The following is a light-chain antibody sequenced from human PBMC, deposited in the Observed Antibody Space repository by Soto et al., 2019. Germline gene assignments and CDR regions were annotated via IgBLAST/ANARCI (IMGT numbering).Light chain of an antibody. CDR1: QRISSY. Sequence: DIQMTQSPSSLSASVGDRVTITCRASQRISSYLNWYQQKPGKAPKLLIYAASSLQSGVPSKFSGGGSGTDFTHTISSLQPEDFATYYCQQSYSTLYTFGQGTKLEIK. CDR3: QQSYSTLYT. CDR2: AAS. J-gene: IGKJ2*01. V-gene: IGKV1-39*01.